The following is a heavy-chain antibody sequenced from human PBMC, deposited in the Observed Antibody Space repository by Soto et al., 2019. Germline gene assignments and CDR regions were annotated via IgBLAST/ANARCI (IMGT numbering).Heavy chain of an antibody. CDR3: ARHVDYYDSSGYYEGTRFDY. Sequence: TSETLSLTCNFSGASISGYYWSLIRQPPGKGLEWIGEINHSGSTYYNPSLKSRVTISVDTSKNQFSLKLSSVTAADTAVYYCARHVDYYDSSGYYEGTRFDYWGQGTLVTVSS. V-gene: IGHV4-34*01. J-gene: IGHJ4*02. CDR1: GASISGYY. D-gene: IGHD3-22*01. CDR2: INHSGST.